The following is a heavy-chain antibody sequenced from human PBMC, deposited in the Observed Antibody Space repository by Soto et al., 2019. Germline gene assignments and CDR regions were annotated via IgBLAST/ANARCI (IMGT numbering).Heavy chain of an antibody. Sequence: PGGSLRLSCAASGFTFSSYAVSWVRQAPGKGPEWISSISGSGSTIYYADSVKGRFTISRDNSKNTLYLQMKSLRAEDSASYYCAKEDTSSGSLDYWGQGALVTVSS. CDR1: GFTFSSYA. J-gene: IGHJ4*02. V-gene: IGHV3-23*01. D-gene: IGHD6-19*01. CDR2: ISGSGSTI. CDR3: AKEDTSSGSLDY.